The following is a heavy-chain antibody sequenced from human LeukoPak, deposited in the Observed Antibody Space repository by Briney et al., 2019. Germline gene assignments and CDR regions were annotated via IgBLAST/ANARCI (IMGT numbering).Heavy chain of an antibody. J-gene: IGHJ3*02. D-gene: IGHD3-10*01. CDR1: GFTFSTYG. CDR3: AKDLKGELWFGDAFDI. Sequence: GGSLRLSCAASGFTFSTYGMHWVRQAPGKGLEWVAFIRYDGSNKYFADSVKGRVTISRDNSENTLYLQMNSLRPEGTAVYYCAKDLKGELWFGDAFDIWGQGTMVTVSS. CDR2: IRYDGSNK. V-gene: IGHV3-30*02.